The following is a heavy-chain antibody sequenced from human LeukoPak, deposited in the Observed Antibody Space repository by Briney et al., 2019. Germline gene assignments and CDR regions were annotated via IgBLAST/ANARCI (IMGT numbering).Heavy chain of an antibody. V-gene: IGHV1-69*04. D-gene: IGHD2-15*01. J-gene: IGHJ4*02. CDR2: IIPIFGIA. CDR1: GGTFSSYA. Sequence: SVKVSCKASGGTFSSYAISWVRQAPGQGLEWMGRIIPIFGIANYAQKFQGRVTITADKSTSTAYMELSSLRSEDTAVYYCARDGARLDFSGCSCEYYFDYWGQGTLVTVSS. CDR3: ARDGARLDFSGCSCEYYFDY.